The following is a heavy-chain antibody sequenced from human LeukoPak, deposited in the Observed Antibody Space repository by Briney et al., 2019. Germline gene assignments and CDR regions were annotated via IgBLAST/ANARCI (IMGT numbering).Heavy chain of an antibody. CDR2: ISGSGGST. D-gene: IGHD3-9*01. Sequence: GGSLRLSCAASGFTFSSYAMSRVRQAPGKGLEWVSAISGSGGSTYYADSVKGRFTISRDNSKNTLYLQMNSLRAEDTAIYYCAKGADILTGYSFDYWGQGTLVTVSS. V-gene: IGHV3-23*01. CDR3: AKGADILTGYSFDY. CDR1: GFTFSSYA. J-gene: IGHJ4*02.